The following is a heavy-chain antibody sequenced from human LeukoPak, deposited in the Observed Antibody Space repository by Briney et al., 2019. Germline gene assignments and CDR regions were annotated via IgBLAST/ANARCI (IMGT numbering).Heavy chain of an antibody. D-gene: IGHD6-13*01. CDR2: INPSGGST. CDR1: GYTFTSYY. J-gene: IGHJ4*02. CDR3: ARGRWGAAAGRMYYFDY. Sequence: ASVKVSCKASGYTFTSYYMHWVRQAPGQGLEWMGIINPSGGSTSYAQKFQGRVTMTRDTSTSTVYMELSSLRSEDTAVYYCARGRWGAAAGRMYYFDYWGQGTLVTVSS. V-gene: IGHV1-46*01.